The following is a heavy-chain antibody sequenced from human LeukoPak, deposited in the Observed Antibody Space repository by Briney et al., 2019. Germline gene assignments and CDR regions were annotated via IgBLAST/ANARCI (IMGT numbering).Heavy chain of an antibody. D-gene: IGHD6-19*01. CDR1: GGTFSSYA. Sequence: ASVKVSFKASGGTFSSYAISWVRQAPGQGLEWMGGIIPIFGTANYAQKFQGRVTITADESTSTAYMELSSLRSEDTAVYYCARPVAGSSAPYYYYGMDVWGQGTTVTVSS. CDR3: ARPVAGSSAPYYYYGMDV. J-gene: IGHJ6*02. CDR2: IIPIFGTA. V-gene: IGHV1-69*13.